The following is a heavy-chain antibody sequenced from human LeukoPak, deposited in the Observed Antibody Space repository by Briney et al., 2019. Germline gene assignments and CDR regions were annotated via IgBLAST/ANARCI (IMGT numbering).Heavy chain of an antibody. CDR3: ARILGNNYYYYYMDV. J-gene: IGHJ6*03. V-gene: IGHV3-48*03. Sequence: GGSLRPSCAVSGFTFSDCEMTWVRQAPGKGLEWISFITSSGATKYYADSVRGRFAISRDNANNSLYLLVDSLRADDTAVYFCARILGNNYYYYYMDVWGKGTTVTVSS. CDR1: GFTFSDCE. CDR2: ITSSGATK.